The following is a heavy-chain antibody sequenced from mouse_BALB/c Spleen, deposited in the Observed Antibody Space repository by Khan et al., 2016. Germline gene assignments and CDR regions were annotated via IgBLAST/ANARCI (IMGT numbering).Heavy chain of an antibody. Sequence: EVELVESGGGLVKPGGSLKLSCVASGFTFSSYAMSWVRQSPEKRLEWVAEISSGGSYTYYPDTVTGRFTISRDNAKNTLYLEMSSLRSEDTAMYYCAREGLRRRPFDYWGQGTTLTVSS. J-gene: IGHJ2*01. CDR3: AREGLRRRPFDY. CDR2: ISSGGSYT. D-gene: IGHD2-2*01. CDR1: GFTFSSYA. V-gene: IGHV5-9-4*01.